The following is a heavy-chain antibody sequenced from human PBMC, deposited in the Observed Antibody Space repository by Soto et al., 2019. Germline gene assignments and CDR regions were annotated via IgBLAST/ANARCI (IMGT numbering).Heavy chain of an antibody. D-gene: IGHD3-10*01. CDR2: IYYSGST. CDR3: ARSYGSGNYYGVPSNWFDP. J-gene: IGHJ5*02. CDR1: GGSISDDTYY. V-gene: IGHV4-39*01. Sequence: SETLSLTCTVSGGSISDDTYYWGWIRQPPGKGLEWIGSIYYSGSTSYNPSLKSRVTMSVDTSKKQLSLRLSSVTAADTAVYYCARSYGSGNYYGVPSNWFDPWGQGTLVTVS.